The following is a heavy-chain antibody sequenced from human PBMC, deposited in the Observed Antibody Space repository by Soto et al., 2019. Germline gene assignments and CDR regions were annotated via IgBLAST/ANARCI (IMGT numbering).Heavy chain of an antibody. CDR2: ISSNGGST. D-gene: IGHD3-10*01. CDR1: GFTFSSYA. V-gene: IGHV3-64D*08. J-gene: IGHJ4*02. Sequence: GGSLRLSCSASGFTFSSYAMHWVRQAPGKGLEYVSAISSNGGSTYYADSVKGRFTISRDNSKNTLYLQMSSLRAEDTAVYYCVKGFGELLSTSDDDYYFDYWGQGTLVTVSS. CDR3: VKGFGELLSTSDDDYYFDY.